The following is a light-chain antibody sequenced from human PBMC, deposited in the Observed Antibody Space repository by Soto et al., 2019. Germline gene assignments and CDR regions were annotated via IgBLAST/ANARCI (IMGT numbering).Light chain of an antibody. Sequence: QSVLTQPPSASGSPGQSVTISCTGTSSGIGGTHYVSWYQQHPGKAPKLIIYEVTERPSGVPDRFSGSKSGNTASLTVSGLKAEDEGDYYCSSYAGRDTVVFGSGTKVTVL. CDR1: SSGIGGTHY. V-gene: IGLV2-8*01. CDR2: EVT. CDR3: SSYAGRDTVV. J-gene: IGLJ1*01.